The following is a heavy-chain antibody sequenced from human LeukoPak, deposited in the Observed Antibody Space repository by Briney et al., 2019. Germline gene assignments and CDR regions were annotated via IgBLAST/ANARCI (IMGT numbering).Heavy chain of an antibody. CDR1: GYTFTSYG. CDR2: ISAYNGNT. D-gene: IGHD3-10*01. V-gene: IGHV1-18*01. CDR3: ARGPPRGVRGVINPTDY. Sequence: GASVKVSCKASGYTFTSYGISWVRQAPGQGLEWMGWISAYNGNTNYAEKLQGRVTMTTDTSTRTGYMELSRLRSDDTAVHYCARGPPRGVRGVINPTDYWGQGTLVTVSS. J-gene: IGHJ4*02.